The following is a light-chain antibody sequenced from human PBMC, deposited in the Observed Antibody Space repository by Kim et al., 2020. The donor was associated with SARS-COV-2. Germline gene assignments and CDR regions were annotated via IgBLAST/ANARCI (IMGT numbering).Light chain of an antibody. V-gene: IGKV1-5*03. CDR3: QQYNSYPWT. J-gene: IGKJ1*01. CDR2: KAS. Sequence: ASLGDRVTITSRAIQSISSWLAWYQQKPGKAPKLLIYKASSLESVIPSRFSGSGSGTEFTLTISSLQPDDFATYYCQQYNSYPWTFGQGTKLDIK. CDR1: QSISSW.